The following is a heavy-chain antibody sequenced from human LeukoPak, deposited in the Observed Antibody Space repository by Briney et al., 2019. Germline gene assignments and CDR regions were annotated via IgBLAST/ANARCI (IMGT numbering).Heavy chain of an antibody. V-gene: IGHV4-59*01. D-gene: IGHD3-22*01. CDR2: IYYSGST. CDR3: ARTYYYDRGGYYHDAFDI. J-gene: IGHJ3*02. CDR1: GGSNSNYY. Sequence: HSEALSLTRTVPGGSNSNYYWSWLRQPPGKELAWIGYIYYSGSTNYNPSLKSRVTISVDTSKNQFSLKLSSVTAADTAVYYCARTYYYDRGGYYHDAFDIWGQGTMVTVSS.